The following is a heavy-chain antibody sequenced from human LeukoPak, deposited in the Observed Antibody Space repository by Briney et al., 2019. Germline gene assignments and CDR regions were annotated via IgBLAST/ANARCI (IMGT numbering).Heavy chain of an antibody. CDR3: ARDLGDILTGYYRKNWFDP. V-gene: IGHV1-69*04. CDR2: IIPILGIT. CDR1: AGTFSSYA. Sequence: SVKVSCKASAGTFSSYAISWVRPAPGHGLEWVGRIIPILGITNYAQNFQGRVTITADKSTSTAYMELSSLRSEDTAVYYCARDLGDILTGYYRKNWFDPWGQGTLVTVSS. D-gene: IGHD3-9*01. J-gene: IGHJ5*02.